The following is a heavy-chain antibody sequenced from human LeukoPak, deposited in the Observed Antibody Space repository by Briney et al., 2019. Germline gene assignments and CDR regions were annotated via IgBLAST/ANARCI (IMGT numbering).Heavy chain of an antibody. CDR3: TTDPSWFGESDFDY. CDR2: IKSKTDGGTT. CDR1: GFTFSNAW. V-gene: IGHV3-15*01. J-gene: IGHJ4*02. Sequence: PGGSLRLPCAASGFTFSNAWMSWVRQAPGKGLEWVGRIKSKTDGGTTDYAAPVKGRFTISRDDLKNTLYLQMDSLKTEDTAVYYCTTDPSWFGESDFDYWGQGTLVTVSS. D-gene: IGHD3-10*01.